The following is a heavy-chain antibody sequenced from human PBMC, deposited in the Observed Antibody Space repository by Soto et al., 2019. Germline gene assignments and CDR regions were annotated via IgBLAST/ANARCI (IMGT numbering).Heavy chain of an antibody. J-gene: IGHJ4*02. CDR3: ARVGSAYCSGGSCYSEFDY. CDR1: GGTFSSYA. Sequence: QVQLVQSGAEVKKPGSSVKVSCKASGGTFSSYAISWVRQAPGQGLEWMGGIIPIFGTANYAQKFKGRVTITADESTSTAYMELSSLRSEDTAVYYCARVGSAYCSGGSCYSEFDYWGQGTLVTVSS. V-gene: IGHV1-69*01. CDR2: IIPIFGTA. D-gene: IGHD2-15*01.